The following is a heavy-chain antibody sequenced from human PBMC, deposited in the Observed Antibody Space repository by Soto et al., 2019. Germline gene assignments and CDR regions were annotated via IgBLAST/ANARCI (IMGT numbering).Heavy chain of an antibody. V-gene: IGHV4-34*01. J-gene: IGHJ4*02. Sequence: QVQLQQWGAGLLKPSETLSLTCAVYGAPLSGYYWSWIRQSPGKGLEWIGEINHVGHTTYNPFLKSRIMISVDTAKKQFSLKLTTVTAADTAVYYCGRVGRSPMVIAYWGQGTLVSVSS. D-gene: IGHD5-18*01. CDR3: GRVGRSPMVIAY. CDR2: INHVGHT. CDR1: GAPLSGYY.